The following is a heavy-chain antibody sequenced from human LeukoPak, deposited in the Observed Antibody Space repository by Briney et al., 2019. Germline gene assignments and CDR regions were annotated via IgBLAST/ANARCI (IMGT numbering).Heavy chain of an antibody. Sequence: GASVKVSCKASGYSFTGYYMHWVRQAPGQGLEWMGRIIPILGIANYAQKFQGRVTITADKSTSTAYMKLSSLRSEDTAVYYCASNYCGGDCYPRDAFDIWGQGTMVTVSS. D-gene: IGHD2-21*02. CDR1: GYSFTGYY. CDR3: ASNYCGGDCYPRDAFDI. J-gene: IGHJ3*02. CDR2: IIPILGIA. V-gene: IGHV1-69*02.